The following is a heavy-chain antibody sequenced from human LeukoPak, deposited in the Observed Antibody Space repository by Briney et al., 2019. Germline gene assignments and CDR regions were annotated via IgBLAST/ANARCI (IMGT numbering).Heavy chain of an antibody. Sequence: GGSLRLSCTASGFIFSSYWMTWVRQAPGKGLEWVANIKQDGNEKYYVDSVKGRFTISRDNSKNTLYLQMNSLRAEDTAVYYCARDSYGTPGGWFDPWGQGTLVTVSS. CDR2: IKQDGNEK. CDR3: ARDSYGTPGGWFDP. J-gene: IGHJ5*02. V-gene: IGHV3-7*03. D-gene: IGHD5-18*01. CDR1: GFIFSSYW.